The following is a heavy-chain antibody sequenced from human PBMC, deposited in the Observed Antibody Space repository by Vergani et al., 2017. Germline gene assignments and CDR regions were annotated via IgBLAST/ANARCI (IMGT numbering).Heavy chain of an antibody. Sequence: EVQLLESGGGLVQPGGSLRLSCAASGFPFSSYAMSWVRQAPGRGLEWVSAISGSGGSTYYADSVKGRFTISRDNSKNTLYLQMNSLKAEDTAVYYCAKDLPPLLSWSYRFDYWGQGTLVTVSS. CDR2: ISGSGGST. D-gene: IGHD6-13*01. CDR3: AKDLPPLLSWSYRFDY. J-gene: IGHJ4*02. V-gene: IGHV3-23*01. CDR1: GFPFSSYA.